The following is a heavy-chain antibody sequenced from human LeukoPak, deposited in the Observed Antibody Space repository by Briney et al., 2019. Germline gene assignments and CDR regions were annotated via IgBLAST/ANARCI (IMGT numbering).Heavy chain of an antibody. Sequence: PGGSLRLACAASGFRFYDYAMHWVRQAPGKGLEWVSSINWNSAGIDYADSVKGRFTISRDNTKNSLYLHMSSLRAEDTALYYCATDGANHWYGRLDNWGQGTLVTVSS. CDR3: ATDGANHWYGRLDN. J-gene: IGHJ4*02. CDR2: INWNSAGI. CDR1: GFRFYDYA. D-gene: IGHD4-17*01. V-gene: IGHV3-9*01.